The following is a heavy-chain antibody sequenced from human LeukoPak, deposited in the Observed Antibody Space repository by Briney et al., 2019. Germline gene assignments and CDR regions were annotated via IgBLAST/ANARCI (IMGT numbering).Heavy chain of an antibody. CDR3: ARDRGVTIVSGY. V-gene: IGHV1-2*06. J-gene: IGHJ4*02. CDR2: VNPNSGGT. CDR1: GCTFTGYY. D-gene: IGHD4-11*01. Sequence: ASVKVSCKASGCTFTGYYIHWVRQAPGQGLEWMGRVNPNSGGTVYAQNFQGRVIMTRDTSISTAYMDLSRLTSDDTAVYYCARDRGVTIVSGYWGQGTLVTVSS.